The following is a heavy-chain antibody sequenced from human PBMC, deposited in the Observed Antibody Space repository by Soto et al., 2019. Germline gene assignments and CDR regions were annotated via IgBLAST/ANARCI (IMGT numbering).Heavy chain of an antibody. Sequence: PSETLSLTCTVSGFSISSSSYYWGWIRQPPGKGLEWIGSIYYSGSTYYNPSLKSRVTISVDTSKNQFSLKLSSVTAADTAVYYCASLHRETYYGSGSSVSKIDYWGQGTLVTVSS. V-gene: IGHV4-39*01. D-gene: IGHD3-10*01. CDR3: ASLHRETYYGSGSSVSKIDY. J-gene: IGHJ4*02. CDR1: GFSISSSSYY. CDR2: IYYSGST.